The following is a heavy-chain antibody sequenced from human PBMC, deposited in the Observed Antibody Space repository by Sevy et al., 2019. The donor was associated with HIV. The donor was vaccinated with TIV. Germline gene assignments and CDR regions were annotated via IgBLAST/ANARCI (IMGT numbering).Heavy chain of an antibody. Sequence: SETLSLTCTVSGGSISSSSYYWGWIRQPPGKGLEWIGSIYYSGSTYYNPCLKSRVTISVDTSKNQFSRKLSSVTAADTAVYYCARSTVTTLAFDIWGQGTMVTVSS. CDR2: IYYSGST. CDR1: GGSISSSSYY. D-gene: IGHD4-17*01. V-gene: IGHV4-39*01. CDR3: ARSTVTTLAFDI. J-gene: IGHJ3*02.